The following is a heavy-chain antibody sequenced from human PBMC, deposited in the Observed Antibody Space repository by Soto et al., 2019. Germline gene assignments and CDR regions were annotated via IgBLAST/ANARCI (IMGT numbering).Heavy chain of an antibody. CDR3: ARASRIVGATYWNFDL. J-gene: IGHJ2*01. CDR2: ITLTGRT. V-gene: IGHV4-34*01. CDR1: GGSFSEKY. D-gene: IGHD1-26*01. Sequence: QVQLQQWGAGLLKPSGTLSLTCAVYGGSFSEKYWSWIRQPPGKGLEWIGEITLTGRTNHNPSLKSRVTISIHTSKNQFSLKLSSVTAADTAVYYCARASRIVGATYWNFDLWGRGTLVTVSS.